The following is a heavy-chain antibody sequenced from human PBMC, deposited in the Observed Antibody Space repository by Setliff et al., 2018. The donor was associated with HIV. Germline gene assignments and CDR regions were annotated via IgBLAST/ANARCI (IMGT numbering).Heavy chain of an antibody. CDR2: VDPVDGET. V-gene: IGHV1-69-2*01. CDR1: GYTFTEHY. Sequence: ASVKVSCKASGYTFTEHYMHWVKQAPGKGLEWMGRVDPVDGETKYAEKFQGRVTIAADTSTDTASMELSSLRSEDTAVYYCATFKTTAVISGFNYWGQGTQVTVSS. CDR3: ATFKTTAVISGFNY. J-gene: IGHJ4*02. D-gene: IGHD2-2*01.